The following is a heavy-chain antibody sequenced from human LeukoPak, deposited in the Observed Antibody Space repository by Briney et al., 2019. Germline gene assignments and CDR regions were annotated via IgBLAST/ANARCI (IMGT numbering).Heavy chain of an antibody. J-gene: IGHJ4*02. CDR1: GFTFSSYV. D-gene: IGHD6-19*01. CDR3: GKGSSTSGCPDY. V-gene: IGHV3-23*01. CDR2: ISVSGGST. Sequence: GGSLRLSCAASGFTFSSYVMSWVRQAPGKGLDWVSTISVSGGSTYYADSVKGRFTISRDNSKNTLFLQMNSLRPEDTALYYCGKGSSTSGCPDYWGQGTLVTVSS.